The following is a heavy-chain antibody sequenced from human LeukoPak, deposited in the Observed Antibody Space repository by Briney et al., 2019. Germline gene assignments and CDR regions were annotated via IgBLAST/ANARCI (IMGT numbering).Heavy chain of an antibody. D-gene: IGHD2-2*02. V-gene: IGHV4-38-2*02. CDR2: VHHTGTT. CDR1: FPVTNGFH. J-gene: IGHJ4*02. CDR3: AKGIPFDF. Sequence: PSETLSLTCSVSFPVTNGFHWAWIRQPPGKGLEFMGYVHHTGTTYSNPSLNSRVPISVDTSKYQFSLRLTSVTAADTAVYFCAKGIPFDFWGQGRLVTVSS.